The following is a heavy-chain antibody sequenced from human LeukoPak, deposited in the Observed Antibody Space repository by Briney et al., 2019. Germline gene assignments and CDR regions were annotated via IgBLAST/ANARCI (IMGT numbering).Heavy chain of an antibody. Sequence: GESLKISCKGSGYSFTSYWIGWVRQLPGKGLEWMGIIYPGDSDTRYSPSFQGQVTISADKSISTAYLQWSSLKASDTAMYYCARTTGTTWDAFDIWGQGTMVTVSS. J-gene: IGHJ3*02. CDR3: ARTTGTTWDAFDI. V-gene: IGHV5-51*01. CDR1: GYSFTSYW. CDR2: IYPGDSDT. D-gene: IGHD1-1*01.